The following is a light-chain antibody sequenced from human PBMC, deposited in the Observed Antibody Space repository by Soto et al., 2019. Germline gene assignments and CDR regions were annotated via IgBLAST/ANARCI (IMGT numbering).Light chain of an antibody. Sequence: QSDLTQPVSVSGSPVQSIPISCTGTSSDVGSYNLVSWYQQHPGKAPKLMIYEGSKRPSGVSNRFSGSKSGNTASLTISGLQAEDEADYYCCSYAGSSIFYVFGTGTKVTVL. CDR3: CSYAGSSIFYV. J-gene: IGLJ1*01. V-gene: IGLV2-23*01. CDR1: SSDVGSYNL. CDR2: EGS.